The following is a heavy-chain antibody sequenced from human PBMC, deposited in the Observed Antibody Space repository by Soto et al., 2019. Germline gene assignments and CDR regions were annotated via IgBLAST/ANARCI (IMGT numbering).Heavy chain of an antibody. J-gene: IGHJ6*02. CDR1: VFTFSSYG. D-gene: IGHD1-1*01. V-gene: IGHV3-33*01. CDR3: ARDVLLNRVRYYYGMDV. Sequence: HPGWSLRLSCASSVFTFSSYGMHWVRQAPGKGLEWVAVIWYDGSNKYYADSVKGRFTISRDNSKNTLYLQMNSLRAEDTAVYYCARDVLLNRVRYYYGMDVWGQGTTVTVSS. CDR2: IWYDGSNK.